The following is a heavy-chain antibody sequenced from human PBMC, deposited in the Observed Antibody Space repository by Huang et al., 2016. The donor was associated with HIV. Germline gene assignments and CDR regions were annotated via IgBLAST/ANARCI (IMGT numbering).Heavy chain of an antibody. D-gene: IGHD6-19*01. CDR3: AKWQWLGPLDD. CDR1: GFTFRTYA. V-gene: IGHV3-23*01. Sequence: EVQLLESGGGLVQSGGSLRLSCAASGFTFRTYAMTWVGQAPGRGLEWVSGITDSGDGTYYADSVKGRFTISRANSKNTLFLGMNSLRAEDTAIYYCAKWQWLGPLDDWGHGTLVTVSS. CDR2: ITDSGDGT. J-gene: IGHJ4*01.